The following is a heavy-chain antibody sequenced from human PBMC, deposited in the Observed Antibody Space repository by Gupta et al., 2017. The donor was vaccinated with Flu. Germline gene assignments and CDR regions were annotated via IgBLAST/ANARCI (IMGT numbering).Heavy chain of an antibody. CDR2: ISTYNGNT. V-gene: IGHV1-18*01. J-gene: IGHJ3*01. D-gene: IGHD5-12*01. CDR1: GYTFTNFY. Sequence: QVQLVQSGVELRKPGASVKVSCKASGYTFTNFYIHWVRQAPGQGLEWLGWISTYNGNTKYSQKVQGRVAMTTDTSTSTVYMELKSLRSDDTAVYYCARDGGYSGTYRAFDFWGQGTMITVSS. CDR3: ARDGGYSGTYRAFDF.